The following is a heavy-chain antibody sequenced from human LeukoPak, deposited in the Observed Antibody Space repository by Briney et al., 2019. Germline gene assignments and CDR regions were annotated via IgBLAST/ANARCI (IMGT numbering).Heavy chain of an antibody. V-gene: IGHV1-8*03. Sequence: ASVKVSCKASGYTFTSYDINWVRQATGQGLEWMGWMNPNSGNTGYAQKFQGRVTITRNTSISIAYMELSSLRSEDTAVYYCASASYSSSSYDIWGQGTMVTVSS. CDR1: GYTFTSYD. J-gene: IGHJ3*02. CDR3: ASASYSSSSYDI. D-gene: IGHD6-6*01. CDR2: MNPNSGNT.